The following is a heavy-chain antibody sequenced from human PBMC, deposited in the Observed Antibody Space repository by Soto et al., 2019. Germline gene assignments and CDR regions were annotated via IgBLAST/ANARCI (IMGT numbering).Heavy chain of an antibody. D-gene: IGHD2-2*01. Sequence: QVQLQESGPGLVRPSQTLSLTCTVSGGSITNGDYYWTWIRQHPGKGLEWIGYLNYRGTTCYHPSRKRRVFISVETSKNQVSLNLSSVTAADTAVYFCARDAPGEAPYWGQGTLVTVSS. CDR1: GGSITNGDYY. J-gene: IGHJ4*02. CDR3: ARDAPGEAPY. V-gene: IGHV4-31*03. CDR2: LNYRGTT.